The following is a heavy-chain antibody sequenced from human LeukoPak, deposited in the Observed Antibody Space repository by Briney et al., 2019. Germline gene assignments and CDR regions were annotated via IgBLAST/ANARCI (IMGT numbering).Heavy chain of an antibody. Sequence: SETLSLTCTVSGGSISSYYWSWLRQPPGKGLEWIGYIYYSGSTNYNPSLKSRVTISVDTSKNQFSLKLSSVTAADTAVYYCARGTPYDYGDYVVFDYWGQGTLVTVSS. V-gene: IGHV4-59*01. D-gene: IGHD4-17*01. J-gene: IGHJ4*02. CDR1: GGSISSYY. CDR2: IYYSGST. CDR3: ARGTPYDYGDYVVFDY.